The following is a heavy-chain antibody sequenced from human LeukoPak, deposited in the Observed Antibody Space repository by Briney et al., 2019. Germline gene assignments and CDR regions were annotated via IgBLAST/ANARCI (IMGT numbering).Heavy chain of an antibody. D-gene: IGHD6-6*01. CDR3: AREWQLVLGHQSFDY. CDR2: IYYSGST. V-gene: IGHV4-39*07. J-gene: IGHJ4*02. CDR1: GGTISSSSYY. Sequence: SETLSLTCTVSGGTISSSSYYWGWIRQPPGKGLEWIGSIYYSGSTYYHPSLKSRVTISVDTSKNQFSLKLSSVTAADTAVYYCAREWQLVLGHQSFDYWGQGTLVTVSS.